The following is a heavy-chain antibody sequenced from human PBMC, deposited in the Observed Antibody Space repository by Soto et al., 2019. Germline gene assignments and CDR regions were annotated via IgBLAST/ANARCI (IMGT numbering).Heavy chain of an antibody. J-gene: IGHJ6*02. Sequence: ASVKVSCKASGYTFTGYYMHWVRQAPGQGLEWMGWINPNSGGTNYAQKFQGWVTMTRDTSISTAYMELSRLRSDDTAVYYCAIDRPIVATSQGNYDYYYGMDVWGQGTTVTVSS. D-gene: IGHD5-12*01. CDR3: AIDRPIVATSQGNYDYYYGMDV. CDR1: GYTFTGYY. CDR2: INPNSGGT. V-gene: IGHV1-2*04.